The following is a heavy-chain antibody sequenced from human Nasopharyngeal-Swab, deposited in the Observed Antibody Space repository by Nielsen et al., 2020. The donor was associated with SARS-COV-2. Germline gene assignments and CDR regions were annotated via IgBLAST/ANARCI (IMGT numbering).Heavy chain of an antibody. D-gene: IGHD2-15*01. Sequence: GESLKISCAASGFTFSSYWMSWVRQAPGKGLEWVANIKQDGSEKYYVDSVKGRFTISRDNAKNSLYLQMNSLRAEDTALYYCAKDRYKVVVAATPDYWGQGTLVTVSS. CDR1: GFTFSSYW. J-gene: IGHJ4*02. CDR3: AKDRYKVVVAATPDY. V-gene: IGHV3-7*03. CDR2: IKQDGSEK.